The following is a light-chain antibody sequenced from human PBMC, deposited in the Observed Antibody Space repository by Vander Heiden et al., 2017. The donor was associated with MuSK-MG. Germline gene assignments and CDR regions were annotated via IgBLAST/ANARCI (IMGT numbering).Light chain of an antibody. V-gene: IGKV4-1*01. CDR3: QQDHNTLST. Sequence: DIVMTQSPDSLTVSLGERATINCKSSQSVLYSSNNKNYLAWYQQKPGQPPKLLIYWASTRESGVPDRFSGSGSGTDFTLTISSLQAEDVAVYYCQQDHNTLSTFGQGTKLEIK. J-gene: IGKJ2*01. CDR1: QSVLYSSNNKNY. CDR2: WAS.